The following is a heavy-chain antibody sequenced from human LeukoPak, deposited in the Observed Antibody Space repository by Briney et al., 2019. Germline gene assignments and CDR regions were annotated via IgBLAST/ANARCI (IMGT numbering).Heavy chain of an antibody. CDR1: GGSFGGYY. V-gene: IGHV4-34*01. D-gene: IGHD2-2*01. J-gene: IGHJ3*02. CDR3: ARGRRRYCSSTSCPSNAFDI. CDR2: INHSGST. Sequence: KPSETLSLTCAVYGGSFGGYYWSWIRQPPGKGLEWIGEINHSGSTNYNPSLKSRVTISVDTSKNQFSLKLSSVTAADTAVYYCARGRRRYCSSTSCPSNAFDIWGQGTMVTVSS.